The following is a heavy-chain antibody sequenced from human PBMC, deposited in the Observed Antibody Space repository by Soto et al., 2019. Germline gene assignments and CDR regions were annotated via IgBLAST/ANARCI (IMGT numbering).Heavy chain of an antibody. V-gene: IGHV1-69*01. CDR3: AREVVYCSSTSCFPDYYYGMDV. J-gene: IGHJ6*02. D-gene: IGHD2-2*01. Sequence: QVQLVQSGAEVKKPGSSVKVSCKASGGTFSSYAISWVRQAPGQGLEWMGGIIPIFGTANYAQKFQGRVTITADESTSTAYTELSSLRSEDTAVYYCAREVVYCSSTSCFPDYYYGMDVWGQGTTVTVSS. CDR1: GGTFSSYA. CDR2: IIPIFGTA.